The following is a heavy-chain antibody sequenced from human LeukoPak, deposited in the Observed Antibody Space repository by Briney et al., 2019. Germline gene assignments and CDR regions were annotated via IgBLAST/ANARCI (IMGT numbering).Heavy chain of an antibody. CDR2: INHSGST. CDR1: GGSFSGYY. V-gene: IGHV4-34*01. D-gene: IGHD1-7*01. J-gene: IGHJ4*02. Sequence: SETLSLTCAVYGGSFSGYYWSWIRQPPGKGLEWIGEINHSGSTNYSPSLKSRVTISVDTSKNQFSLKLSSVTAADTAVYYCARGSGVLPTTSGPFDYWGQGTLVTVSS. CDR3: ARGSGVLPTTSGPFDY.